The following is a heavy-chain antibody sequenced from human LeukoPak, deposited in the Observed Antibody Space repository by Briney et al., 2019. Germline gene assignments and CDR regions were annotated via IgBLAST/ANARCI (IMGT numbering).Heavy chain of an antibody. CDR3: ARDCSSWSPYYYYMDV. Sequence: PSETLSLTCTVSGGSISSYYWSWIRQPAGKGLEWIGRIYTSGSTNYNPSLKSRVTMSVDTSKNQFSLKLSSVTAADTAVYYCARDCSSWSPYYYYMDVWGKGTTVTVSS. CDR1: GGSISSYY. D-gene: IGHD6-13*01. CDR2: IYTSGST. V-gene: IGHV4-4*07. J-gene: IGHJ6*03.